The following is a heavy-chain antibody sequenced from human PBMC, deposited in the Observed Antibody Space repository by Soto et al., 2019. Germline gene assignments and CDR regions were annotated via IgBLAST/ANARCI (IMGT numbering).Heavy chain of an antibody. V-gene: IGHV1-18*01. D-gene: IGHD2-21*02. Sequence: ASVKVSCKASGYTFTSYGISWVRQAPGQGLEWMGWISAYNGNTNYAQKLQGRVTMTTDTSTSTAYMELSSLRSEDTAVYYCAAESLVTYFDYWGQGTLVTVSS. CDR1: GYTFTSYG. CDR2: ISAYNGNT. J-gene: IGHJ4*02. CDR3: AAESLVTYFDY.